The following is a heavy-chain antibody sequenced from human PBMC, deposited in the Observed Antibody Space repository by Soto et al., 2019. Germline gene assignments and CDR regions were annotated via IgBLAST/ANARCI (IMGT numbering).Heavy chain of an antibody. D-gene: IGHD3-9*01. CDR3: VRVYGSYYDPLTGLWGGHFDF. CDR1: GYSFSNSY. J-gene: IGHJ4*02. V-gene: IGHV1-46*03. CDR2: INPAGGST. Sequence: VSVKVSCKAYGYSFSNSYVVWVRQAPGQGLEWMGVINPAGGSTSYAQKFQDRVTMTRDRSTSTVYLDLISLRSEDTAVFYCVRVYGSYYDPLTGLWGGHFDFWGQGTQVTVSS.